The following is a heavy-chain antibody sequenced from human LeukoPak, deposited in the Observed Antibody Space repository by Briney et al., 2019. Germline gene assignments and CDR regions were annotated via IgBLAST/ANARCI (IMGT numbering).Heavy chain of an antibody. D-gene: IGHD2-15*01. J-gene: IGHJ3*02. V-gene: IGHV1-46*01. CDR1: GYTFTSYY. CDR2: INPSGGST. CDR3: ARGVGLGPDAFDI. Sequence: GASVKVSCKASGYTFTSYYMHWVRQAPGQGLEWMGIINPSGGSTSYAQKLQGRVTMTTDTSTSTAYMELRSLRSDDTAVYYCARGVGLGPDAFDIWGQGTMVTVSS.